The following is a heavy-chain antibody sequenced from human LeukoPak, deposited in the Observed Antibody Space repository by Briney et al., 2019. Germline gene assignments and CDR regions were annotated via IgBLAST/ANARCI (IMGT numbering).Heavy chain of an antibody. CDR3: AREWGYPDYP. Sequence: SVNVSCKASGGTFSSYAISWVRQAPGQGLEWMGRIIPIFGIANYAQKFQGRVTITADKSTSTAYMELSSLRSEDTAVYYCAREWGYPDYPWGQGTLVTVSS. J-gene: IGHJ5*02. D-gene: IGHD5-18*01. CDR1: GGTFSSYA. CDR2: IIPIFGIA. V-gene: IGHV1-69*04.